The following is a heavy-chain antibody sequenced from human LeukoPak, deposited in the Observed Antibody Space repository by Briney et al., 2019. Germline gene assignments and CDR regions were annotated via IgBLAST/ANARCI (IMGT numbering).Heavy chain of an antibody. D-gene: IGHD1-26*01. J-gene: IGHJ4*02. Sequence: SETLSLTCAVSGGSISSGGYSWSWLRQPPGKGLEWIGYIYHSGSTYYNPSLKSRVTISVDRSKNQFSLKLSSVTAADTAVYYCAREIALGSYAHFDYWGQGTLVTVSS. CDR3: AREIALGSYAHFDY. CDR1: GGSISSGGYS. CDR2: IYHSGST. V-gene: IGHV4-30-2*01.